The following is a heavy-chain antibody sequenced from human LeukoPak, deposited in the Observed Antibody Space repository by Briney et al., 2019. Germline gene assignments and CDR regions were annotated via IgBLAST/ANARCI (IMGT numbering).Heavy chain of an antibody. D-gene: IGHD6-13*01. CDR2: ISAYNGNT. V-gene: IGHV1-18*01. CDR1: GYTFTSYG. J-gene: IGHJ4*02. CDR3: AREPSSSWYNSVDY. Sequence: ASVKVSCKASGYTFTSYGISWVRQAPGQGLEWMGWISAYNGNTNYAQKLQGRVTMTTDTSTSTAYMELRSLRSDDTAVYYCAREPSSSWYNSVDYWGQGTLVTVSS.